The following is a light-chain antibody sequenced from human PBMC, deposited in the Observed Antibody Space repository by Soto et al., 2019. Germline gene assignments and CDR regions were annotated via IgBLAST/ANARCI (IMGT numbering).Light chain of an antibody. Sequence: IVMKQSPATLSVSQGERATLSCRASQSVRSNLAWYQQKPGQSPRLLIYGASTRATGIPARFSGSGSGTQFTLTISSLQSEDFAVYYCQQYNNWPPAWTFGQGTMV. CDR1: QSVRSN. J-gene: IGKJ1*01. CDR3: QQYNNWPPAWT. CDR2: GAS. V-gene: IGKV3-15*01.